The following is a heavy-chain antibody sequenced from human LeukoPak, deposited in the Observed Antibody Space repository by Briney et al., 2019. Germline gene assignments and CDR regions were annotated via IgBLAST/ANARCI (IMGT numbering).Heavy chain of an antibody. J-gene: IGHJ6*02. D-gene: IGHD2-15*01. CDR1: GFTFSSYA. V-gene: IGHV3-23*01. CDR3: AIQLPNIVAVVDYYYGMDV. CDR2: ISGSGGST. Sequence: PGGSLRLSCAASGFTFSSYAMSWVRQAPGKGLEWVSAISGSGGSTYYADSVKGRFTISRDNSKNTLYLQMNSLRAEDTAVYYCAIQLPNIVAVVDYYYGMDVWGQGTTVTVSS.